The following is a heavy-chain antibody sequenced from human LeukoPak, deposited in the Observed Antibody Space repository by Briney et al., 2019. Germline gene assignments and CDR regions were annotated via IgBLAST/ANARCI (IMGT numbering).Heavy chain of an antibody. D-gene: IGHD5-12*01. Sequence: ASVKVSCKASGYTFSSYGISWVRQAPGQGLEWMGWINAYNGNTNYAQKLQGRVTMTTDTSTSTAYMELRSLRSDDTAVYYCARSAALYSGYDPFDYWGQGTLVTVSS. CDR3: ARSAALYSGYDPFDY. CDR2: INAYNGNT. CDR1: GYTFSSYG. V-gene: IGHV1-18*01. J-gene: IGHJ4*02.